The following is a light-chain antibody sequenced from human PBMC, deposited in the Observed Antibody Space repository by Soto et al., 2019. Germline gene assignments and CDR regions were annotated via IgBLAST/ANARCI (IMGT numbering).Light chain of an antibody. CDR3: QSYDSSNQV. Sequence: NFMLTQPHSVSASPGKTVTISCTRSSGSIASNYVQWYQQRPGSSPTTVIYEDNQRPSGVPDRFSGSIDSSSNSASLTISGLTTEDEADYYCQSYDSSNQVFGGGTKVTVL. J-gene: IGLJ2*01. CDR1: SGSIASNY. CDR2: EDN. V-gene: IGLV6-57*01.